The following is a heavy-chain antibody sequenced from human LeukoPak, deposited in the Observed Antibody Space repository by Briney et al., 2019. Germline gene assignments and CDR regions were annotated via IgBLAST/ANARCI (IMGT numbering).Heavy chain of an antibody. D-gene: IGHD3-22*01. CDR1: GFSLSTSGVG. CDR2: IYWDDNK. CDR3: AHRRNYYDFDY. V-gene: IGHV2-5*02. J-gene: IGHJ4*02. Sequence: SGPTLVNPTQTLTLTCTFSGFSLSTSGVGVGWIRQFPGKALEWLALIYWDDNKRYSPSLKSRLTITKDTSKTQVVLTMTNMDPVDTATYYCAHRRNYYDFDYWGQGTLVTVSS.